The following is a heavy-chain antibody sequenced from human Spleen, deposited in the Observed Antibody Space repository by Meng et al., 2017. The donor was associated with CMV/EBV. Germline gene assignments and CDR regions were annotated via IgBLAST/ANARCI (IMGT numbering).Heavy chain of an antibody. V-gene: IGHV4-34*01. D-gene: IGHD2-2*01. CDR3: ARVYQRLNWFDP. J-gene: IGHJ5*02. Sequence: TCAVYGGSFSGYYWSWIRQPPGKGLGWIGEINHSGSTNYNPSLKSRVTISVDTSKNQFSLKLSSVTAADTAVYYCARVYQRLNWFDPWGQGTLVTVSS. CDR1: GGSFSGYY. CDR2: INHSGST.